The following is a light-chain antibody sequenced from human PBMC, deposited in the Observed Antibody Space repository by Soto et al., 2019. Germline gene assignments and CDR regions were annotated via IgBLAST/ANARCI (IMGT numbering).Light chain of an antibody. J-gene: IGKJ5*01. CDR2: DTS. V-gene: IGKV3-11*01. Sequence: EIVMTQSPATLSVSPGEGATLSCRASQGIGDTLAWYQQKPGQTPRLLIYDTSSRATGIPARFSGSGSGTDFTLTITSLEPEDFAVYYCQQRTEWPPSITFGQGTRLEIK. CDR1: QGIGDT. CDR3: QQRTEWPPSIT.